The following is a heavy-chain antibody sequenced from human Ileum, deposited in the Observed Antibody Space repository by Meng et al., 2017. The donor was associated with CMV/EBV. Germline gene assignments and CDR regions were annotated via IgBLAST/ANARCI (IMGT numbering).Heavy chain of an antibody. Sequence: GGSLRLSCAASGFAFSNYWMHWVRQAPGKGLVWVSRIHSDGSGIAYADSVKGRFTISRDNAKNTLYLQMNSLRVEDTAVYYCARASPYSSSYFDYWGQGARVTGSS. J-gene: IGHJ4*02. CDR3: ARASPYSSSYFDY. V-gene: IGHV3-74*01. CDR2: IHSDGSGI. D-gene: IGHD6-6*01. CDR1: GFAFSNYW.